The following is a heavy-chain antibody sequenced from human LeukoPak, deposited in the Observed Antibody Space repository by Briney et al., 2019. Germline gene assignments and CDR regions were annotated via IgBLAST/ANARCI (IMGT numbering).Heavy chain of an antibody. CDR1: GYTFTSYY. CDR3: ATGIIAAAAYYFDY. CDR2: FDPEDGET. J-gene: IGHJ4*02. Sequence: ASVKVSCKASGYTFTSYYMHWVRQAPGPGLEWMGGFDPEDGETIYAQKFQGRVTMTEDTSTDTAYMELSSLRSEDTAVYYCATGIIAAAAYYFDYWGQGTLVTVSS. D-gene: IGHD6-13*01. V-gene: IGHV1-24*01.